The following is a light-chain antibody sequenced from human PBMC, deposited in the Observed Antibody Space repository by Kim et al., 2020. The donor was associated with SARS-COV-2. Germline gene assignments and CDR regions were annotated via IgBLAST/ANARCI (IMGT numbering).Light chain of an antibody. Sequence: SPGRTARITCSGHDLPENQTYWYQQKSGQAPLLLIYKDSERPSGIPGRFSGSSSGTTVTLTISGVQAEDDADYYCQSADGSGTYVFGTGTKVTVL. CDR3: QSADGSGTYV. CDR1: DLPENQ. J-gene: IGLJ1*01. V-gene: IGLV3-25*03. CDR2: KDS.